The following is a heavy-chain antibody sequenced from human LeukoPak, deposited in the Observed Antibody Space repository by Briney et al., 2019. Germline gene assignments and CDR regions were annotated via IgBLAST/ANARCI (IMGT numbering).Heavy chain of an antibody. CDR2: VSYDGSDK. V-gene: IGHV3-30*04. CDR1: GFTFSSYA. Sequence: GRSLRLSCAASGFTFSSYAMHWVRQAPGKGLEWVAVVSYDGSDKYNVDSVKGRFTISRDNSKNTLYLQMNSLRAEDTAVYYCAKDAHPPRDGYNPYYFDYWGQGTLVTVSS. CDR3: AKDAHPPRDGYNPYYFDY. J-gene: IGHJ4*02. D-gene: IGHD5-24*01.